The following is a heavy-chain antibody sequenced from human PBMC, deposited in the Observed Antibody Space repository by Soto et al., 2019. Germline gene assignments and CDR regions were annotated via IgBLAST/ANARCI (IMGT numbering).Heavy chain of an antibody. CDR3: ARHVITMVRGVINYYYGMDV. Sequence: SETLSLTCTVSGGSISSSSYYWGWIRQPPGKGLEWIGSIYYSGSTYYNPSLKSRVTISVDTSKNQFSLKLSSVTAADTAVYYCARHVITMVRGVINYYYGMDVWGQGTTVTVPS. V-gene: IGHV4-39*01. CDR1: GGSISSSSYY. D-gene: IGHD3-10*01. J-gene: IGHJ6*02. CDR2: IYYSGST.